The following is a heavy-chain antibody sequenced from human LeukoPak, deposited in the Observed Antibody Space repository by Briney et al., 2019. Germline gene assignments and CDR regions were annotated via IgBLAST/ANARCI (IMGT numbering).Heavy chain of an antibody. Sequence: SETLSLTCTVSGGSFTSFHWTWIRQPPGKGLEWIGDVFPGGNTRYNPSLKSRITFSVETSMHQFSLMLNSVTAADTALYYCARRVPHSSKFDSWGLGTLVTVSS. CDR2: VFPGGNT. CDR3: ARRVPHSSKFDS. CDR1: GGSFTSFH. J-gene: IGHJ4*02. V-gene: IGHV4-4*09. D-gene: IGHD6-6*01.